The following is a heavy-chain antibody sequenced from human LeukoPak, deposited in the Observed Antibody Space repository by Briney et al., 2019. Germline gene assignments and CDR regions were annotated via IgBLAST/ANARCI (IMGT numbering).Heavy chain of an antibody. V-gene: IGHV3-21*01. Sequence: GGSLRLSCAASDLTFNSYTLNWVRQAPGKGLEWVSSINSRGNYIYYADSVKGRFTISRDNAKNSLYLQMNSLRAEDTAVYYCTRDRFSGYSYGYSDYWGQGILVTVSS. CDR3: TRDRFSGYSYGYSDY. CDR2: INSRGNYI. D-gene: IGHD5-18*01. J-gene: IGHJ4*02. CDR1: DLTFNSYT.